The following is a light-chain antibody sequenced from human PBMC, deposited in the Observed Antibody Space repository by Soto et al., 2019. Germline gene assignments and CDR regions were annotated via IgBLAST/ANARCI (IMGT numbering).Light chain of an antibody. CDR2: DTS. J-gene: IGKJ4*01. Sequence: EVVMTQSPATLSVSPGDRATLSCRASQSVHNNLAWYQQKPGQAPRLLIFDTSTRATDIPISFTGGGSGTEFPLTISSLQSEDSAVSYCQQYEILPLTFGGGTKVEIK. CDR3: QQYEILPLT. CDR1: QSVHNN. V-gene: IGKV3-15*01.